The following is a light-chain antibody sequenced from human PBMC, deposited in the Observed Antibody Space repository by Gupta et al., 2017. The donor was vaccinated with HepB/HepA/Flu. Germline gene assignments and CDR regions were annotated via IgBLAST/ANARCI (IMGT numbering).Light chain of an antibody. CDR1: QSVSSY. V-gene: IGKV3-11*01. J-gene: IGKJ1*01. CDR2: DAS. Sequence: EIVLTQSPATLSLSPGERATLSCRASQSVSSYLAWYQQKPGQAPRLLIYDASNRATGIPARFSGSGDGTDFTLTISSREPEDFAVYYCQQRSNWPPTWTFGQGTKVEIK. CDR3: QQRSNWPPTWT.